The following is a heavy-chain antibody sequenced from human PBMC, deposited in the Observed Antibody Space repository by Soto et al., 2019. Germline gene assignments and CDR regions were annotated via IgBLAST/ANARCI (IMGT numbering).Heavy chain of an antibody. CDR3: ANRWARSSGHLYFDY. CDR1: GFTFSSYV. D-gene: IGHD6-6*01. Sequence: EVQLLESGGGLAQPGGSLRLSCATSGFTFSSYVMSWVRQAPGKGLEWVSSISASGGSTYYAESVKGRFTISRDNSRNTLYLQVNSLRDEDTAVYYCANRWARSSGHLYFDYWGQGTVVTVSS. V-gene: IGHV3-23*01. J-gene: IGHJ4*02. CDR2: ISASGGST.